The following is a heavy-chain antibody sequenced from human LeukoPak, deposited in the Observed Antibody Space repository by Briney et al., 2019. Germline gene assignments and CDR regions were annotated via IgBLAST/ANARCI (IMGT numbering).Heavy chain of an antibody. CDR1: GGSISSGSYY. Sequence: PSETLSLTCTVSGGSISSGSYYWSWIRQPAGKGLEWIGRIYTSGSTNYNPSLKSRVTISVDASRKHFSLKLNSVTAGDTAVYYCARRMKLAAKGDAFDIWGQGTMVTVSS. CDR2: IYTSGST. J-gene: IGHJ3*02. CDR3: ARRMKLAAKGDAFDI. D-gene: IGHD2-15*01. V-gene: IGHV4-61*02.